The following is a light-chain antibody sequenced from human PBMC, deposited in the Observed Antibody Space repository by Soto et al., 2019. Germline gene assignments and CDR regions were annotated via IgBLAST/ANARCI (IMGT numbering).Light chain of an antibody. Sequence: DIVLTQSPTNLALSPGEKATLSCRASQSVCNYLTWYQQKPGQAPRLLIYDASNGAPGIPARFSGSGSGTDFTLTISSLEPEDFAVYFCQHRSNWPATFGQGTKVEIK. J-gene: IGKJ1*01. CDR3: QHRSNWPAT. CDR1: QSVCNY. V-gene: IGKV3-11*01. CDR2: DAS.